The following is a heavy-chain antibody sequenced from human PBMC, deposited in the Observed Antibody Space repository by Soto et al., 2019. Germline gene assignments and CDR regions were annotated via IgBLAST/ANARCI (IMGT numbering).Heavy chain of an antibody. D-gene: IGHD3-10*01. CDR2: IYYSGST. J-gene: IGHJ3*02. V-gene: IGHV4-59*01. CDR1: GGSISSYY. Sequence: SETLSLTCTVSGGSISSYYWSWIRQPPGKGLEWIGYIYYSGSTNYNPSLKSRVTISVDTSKNQFSLKLSSVTAADTAVYYCAREPGIMVRGVVIHDAFDIWGQGTMVTVSS. CDR3: AREPGIMVRGVVIHDAFDI.